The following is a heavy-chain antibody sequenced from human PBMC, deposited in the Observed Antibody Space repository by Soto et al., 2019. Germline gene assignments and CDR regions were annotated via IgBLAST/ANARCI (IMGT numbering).Heavy chain of an antibody. Sequence: GGSLRLSCSASGFIFSESTIYWVRQVPGKGLEAISAVSTSGRSTYYADSVKDRFTISRDNSKSTLFLQMGSLRPEDTAIYYCVKQAHGLDGVAFDYWGQGTQVTVS. V-gene: IGHV3-64D*06. D-gene: IGHD2-15*01. CDR2: VSTSGRST. CDR3: VKQAHGLDGVAFDY. J-gene: IGHJ4*02. CDR1: GFIFSEST.